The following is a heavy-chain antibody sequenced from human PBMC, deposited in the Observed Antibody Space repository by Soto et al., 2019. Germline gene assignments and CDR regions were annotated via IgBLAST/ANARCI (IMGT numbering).Heavy chain of an antibody. CDR1: GFTFSSYG. V-gene: IGHV3-30*18. CDR2: ISYDGSNK. Sequence: QVQLVESGGGVVQPGRSLRLSCAASGFTFSSYGMHWVRQAPGKGLEWVAVISYDGSNKYYADSVKGRFTISRDNSKNTLYLQMNTLRAEDTAVYYCAKVAVAGTPDFDYWGQGTLVTVSS. D-gene: IGHD6-19*01. CDR3: AKVAVAGTPDFDY. J-gene: IGHJ4*02.